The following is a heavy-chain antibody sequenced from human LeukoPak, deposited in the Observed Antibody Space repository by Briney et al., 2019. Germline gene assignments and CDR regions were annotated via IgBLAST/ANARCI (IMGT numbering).Heavy chain of an antibody. CDR3: ARTLYDSSGYQSAGY. V-gene: IGHV1-2*02. D-gene: IGHD3-22*01. Sequence: GASAKVSCKASGYTFTGYYMHWVRQAPGQGLEWMGWINPNSGGTNYAQKFQGRVTMTRDTSISTAYMELSRLRSDDTAVYYCARTLYDSSGYQSAGYWGQGTLVTVSS. J-gene: IGHJ4*02. CDR1: GYTFTGYY. CDR2: INPNSGGT.